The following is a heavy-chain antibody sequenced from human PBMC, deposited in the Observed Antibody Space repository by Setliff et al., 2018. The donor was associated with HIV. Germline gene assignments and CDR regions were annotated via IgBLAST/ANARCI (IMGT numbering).Heavy chain of an antibody. CDR3: SRGGRPTDEYVWFDP. J-gene: IGHJ5*02. V-gene: IGHV3-49*03. D-gene: IGHD4-17*01. CDR1: GFTFDDYP. Sequence: PGGSLRLSCATSGFTFDDYPMSWFRQAPGKGLEWVSFIRTKNYGGTTEYAASVEGRFIISRDDSKGIAYLQMDSLKTEDTAVYYCSRGGRPTDEYVWFDPWGQGTLVTVSS. CDR2: IRTKNYGGTT.